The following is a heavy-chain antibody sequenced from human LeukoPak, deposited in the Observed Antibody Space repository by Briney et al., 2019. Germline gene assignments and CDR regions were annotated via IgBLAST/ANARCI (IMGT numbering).Heavy chain of an antibody. V-gene: IGHV7-4-1*02. J-gene: IGHJ4*02. Sequence: ASVKVSCKVSGYTFTNYAINWVRQAPGQGLEWMGWINTNTGNPTYAQGFTGRFVFSLDTSVSTAYLQISSLKAEDTAVYYCARDSYYYDSSSRTFDYWGQGTLVTVSS. D-gene: IGHD3-22*01. CDR3: ARDSYYYDSSSRTFDY. CDR1: GYTFTNYA. CDR2: INTNTGNP.